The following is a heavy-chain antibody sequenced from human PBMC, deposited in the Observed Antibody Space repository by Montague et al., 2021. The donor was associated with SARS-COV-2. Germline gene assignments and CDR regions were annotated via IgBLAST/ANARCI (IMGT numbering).Heavy chain of an antibody. V-gene: IGHV4-59*01. J-gene: IGHJ5*01. CDR2: IFYNGST. CDR3: ARQDAWAYCGDECYRGWFDS. CDR1: FGSISTYY. D-gene: IGHD2-21*01. Sequence: SETLSLTCTVSFGSISTYYWSWIRQHPGEGLEWIGFIFYNGSTKYNPSLKRRVSISLDTSKNQFSLKLSSVTAADTAVYYCARQDAWAYCGDECYRGWFDSWGQGTLVTVSS.